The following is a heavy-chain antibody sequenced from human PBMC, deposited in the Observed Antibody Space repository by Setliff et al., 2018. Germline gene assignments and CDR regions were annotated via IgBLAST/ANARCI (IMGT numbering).Heavy chain of an antibody. CDR2: IYYSGST. J-gene: IGHJ4*02. D-gene: IGHD6-6*01. CDR3: ARQAGEQLVDY. V-gene: IGHV4-39*01. CDR1: GGSISSSSYY. Sequence: SETLSLTCTVSGGSISSSSYYWGWIRQPPGKGLEWIGIIYYSGSTYYNPSLKSRVTISVNTSKNQFSLKLSSVTAADTAVYYCARQAGEQLVDYWGQGTLVTVSS.